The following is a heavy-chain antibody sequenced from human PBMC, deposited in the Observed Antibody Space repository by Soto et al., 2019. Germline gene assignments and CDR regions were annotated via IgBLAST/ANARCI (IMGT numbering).Heavy chain of an antibody. V-gene: IGHV3-11*05. CDR1: GLAFNHYY. CDR2: ISSSGDYT. CDR3: ARELDGIDV. J-gene: IGHJ6*02. Sequence: QVQLLESGGGLVKPGGSLRLSCAASGLAFNHYYMSWIRQAPGKGLEWVSYISSSGDYTKYADSVLGRFTISRDNAKSSLYLQINSLRAEDTAVYYCARELDGIDVWGQGTTVTVSS.